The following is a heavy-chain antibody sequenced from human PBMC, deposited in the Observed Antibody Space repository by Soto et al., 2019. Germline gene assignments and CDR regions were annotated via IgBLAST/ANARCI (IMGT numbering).Heavy chain of an antibody. D-gene: IGHD2-15*01. CDR1: GYTFTSYA. CDR3: ARGARVVVVALDY. V-gene: IGHV1-3*01. CDR2: INAGNGNT. Sequence: QVQLVQSGAEVKKPGASVKVSCKASGYTFTSYAMHWVRQAPGQRLEWMGWINAGNGNTKNSQKFQGRVTITRDTSASTAYMELSSLRSEDTAVYYCARGARVVVVALDYWGQGTLVTVSS. J-gene: IGHJ4*02.